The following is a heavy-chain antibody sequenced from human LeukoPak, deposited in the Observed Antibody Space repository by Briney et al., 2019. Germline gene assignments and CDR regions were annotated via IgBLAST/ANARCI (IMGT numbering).Heavy chain of an antibody. D-gene: IGHD3-22*01. Sequence: SETLSLTCTVSGGSISSYYWSWIRQPPGQGLEWIGYIYYSGSTNYNPSLKSRVTISVDTSKNQFSLKLSSVTAADTAVYYCASAVDSSGYPLDYWGQGTLVTVSS. CDR2: IYYSGST. J-gene: IGHJ4*02. CDR1: GGSISSYY. CDR3: ASAVDSSGYPLDY. V-gene: IGHV4-59*08.